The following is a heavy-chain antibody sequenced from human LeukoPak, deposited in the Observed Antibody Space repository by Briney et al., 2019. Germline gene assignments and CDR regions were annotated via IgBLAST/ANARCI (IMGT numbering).Heavy chain of an antibody. CDR1: GFTFRTSW. Sequence: GGSLKLSCSASGFTFRTSWMHWVRQGPGKGLLWVAHINSDGGNTAYADSVKGRFTISRDNAKNTLYLQMNSLRAEDTAMYYCARVLSGSWDWFDPWGQGTLVTVSS. J-gene: IGHJ5*02. CDR2: INSDGGNT. D-gene: IGHD3-22*01. V-gene: IGHV3-74*01. CDR3: ARVLSGSWDWFDP.